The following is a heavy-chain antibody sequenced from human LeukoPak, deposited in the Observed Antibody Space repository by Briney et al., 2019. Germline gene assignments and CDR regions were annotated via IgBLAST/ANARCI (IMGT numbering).Heavy chain of an antibody. J-gene: IGHJ4*02. D-gene: IGHD2-2*01. CDR1: GFTFSSYA. CDR3: ARGGPAAARTVDY. V-gene: IGHV3-30-3*01. CDR2: ISYDGSNK. Sequence: TGGSLRLSCAASGFTFSSYAMHWVRQAPGKGLEWVAVISYDGSNKYYADSVKGRFTISRDNSKSTLYLQMNSLRAEDTAVYYCARGGPAAARTVDYWGQGTLVTVSS.